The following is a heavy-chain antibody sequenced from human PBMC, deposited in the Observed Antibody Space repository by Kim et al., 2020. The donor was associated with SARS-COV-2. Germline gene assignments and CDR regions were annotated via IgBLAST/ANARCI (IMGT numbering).Heavy chain of an antibody. CDR3: AKPPYSGNDWVPRSLSDY. V-gene: IGHV3-30*02. D-gene: IGHD5-12*01. J-gene: IGHJ4*02. Sequence: VRGRFTITRDNSKNTLYLQMSGLRAEDTAVYYCAKPPYSGNDWVPRSLSDYWGKGTLVTVSS.